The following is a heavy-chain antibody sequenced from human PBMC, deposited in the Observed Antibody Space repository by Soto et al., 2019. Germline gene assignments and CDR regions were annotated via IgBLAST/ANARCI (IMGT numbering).Heavy chain of an antibody. CDR2: INPNSGGT. Sequence: ASVKVSCKASGYTFTGYYMHWVRQAPGQGLEWMGWINPNSGGTNYAQKFQGWVTMTRDTSISTTYMELSRLRSDDTAVYYCARGQGGNPRDGAFDIWGQGTMVTVSS. J-gene: IGHJ3*02. CDR1: GYTFTGYY. D-gene: IGHD3-16*01. V-gene: IGHV1-2*04. CDR3: ARGQGGNPRDGAFDI.